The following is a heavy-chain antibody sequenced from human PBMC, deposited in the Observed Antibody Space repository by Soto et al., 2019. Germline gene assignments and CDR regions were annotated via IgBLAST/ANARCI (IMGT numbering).Heavy chain of an antibody. D-gene: IGHD3-3*01. V-gene: IGHV4-39*01. CDR1: GGSISSSSYY. J-gene: IGHJ4*02. CDR2: IYYSGST. Sequence: SKTLSLTCTVSGGSISSSSYYWGWIRQPPGKGLEWIGSIYYSGSTYYNPSLKSRVTISVDTSKNQFSLKLSSVTAADTAVYYCARHLCCDDFWSGYPYYFDYWGQGTLVTVSS. CDR3: ARHLCCDDFWSGYPYYFDY.